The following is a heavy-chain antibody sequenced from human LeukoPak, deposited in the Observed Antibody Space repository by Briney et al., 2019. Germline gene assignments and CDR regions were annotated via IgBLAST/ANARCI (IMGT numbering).Heavy chain of an antibody. D-gene: IGHD3-9*01. CDR2: ISAYNGNT. J-gene: IGHJ6*02. CDR1: GYTFTSYG. Sequence: ASVKVSCKASGYTFTSYGISWVRQAPGQGLEWMGWISAYNGNTNYAQKLQGRVTMTTDTSTNTAYMELRSLRSDDTAVYYCARAPLVIINPYYYYYGMDVWGQGTTVTVSS. V-gene: IGHV1-18*01. CDR3: ARAPLVIINPYYYYYGMDV.